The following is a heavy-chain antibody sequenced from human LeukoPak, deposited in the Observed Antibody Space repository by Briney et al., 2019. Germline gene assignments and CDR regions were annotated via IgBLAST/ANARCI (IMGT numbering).Heavy chain of an antibody. CDR2: IYTSGST. Sequence: SETLSLTCTVSGGSISSYYWSWIRQPAGKGLEWIGRIYTSGSTNYNPSLKSRVTMSVDTSKNQFSLKLSSVTAADTAVYYCATRYCSGGSCYGYWYFDLWGRGTLVTVSS. V-gene: IGHV4-4*07. D-gene: IGHD2-15*01. J-gene: IGHJ2*01. CDR3: ATRYCSGGSCYGYWYFDL. CDR1: GGSISSYY.